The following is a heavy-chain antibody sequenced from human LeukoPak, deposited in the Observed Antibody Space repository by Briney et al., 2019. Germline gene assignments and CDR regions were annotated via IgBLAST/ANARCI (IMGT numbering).Heavy chain of an antibody. J-gene: IGHJ4*02. CDR2: IYYSGST. D-gene: IGHD3-22*01. CDR1: GGSISSYY. CDR3: AGLSSGYYYPDY. Sequence: SETLSLTCTVSGGSISSYYWSWIRQPPGKGLEWIGYIYYSGSTNYNPSLQSRVTISVDTSKNQFSVKLNSVTAADTAVYYCAGLSSGYYYPDYWGQGTLVTVSS. V-gene: IGHV4-59*08.